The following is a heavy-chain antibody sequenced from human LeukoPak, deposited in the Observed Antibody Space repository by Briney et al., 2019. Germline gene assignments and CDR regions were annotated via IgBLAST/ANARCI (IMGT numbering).Heavy chain of an antibody. V-gene: IGHV3-66*01. CDR1: GFTVSSNY. CDR2: IYSGGST. CDR3: AKSGGSIYYYYYYMDV. J-gene: IGHJ6*03. Sequence: GGSLRLSCAASGFTVSSNYMSWVRQAPGKGLEWVSVIYSGGSTYYADSVKGRFTISRDNSKNTLYLQMNSLRAEDTAVYYCAKSGGSIYYYYYYMDVWGKGTTVTVSS. D-gene: IGHD3-3*01.